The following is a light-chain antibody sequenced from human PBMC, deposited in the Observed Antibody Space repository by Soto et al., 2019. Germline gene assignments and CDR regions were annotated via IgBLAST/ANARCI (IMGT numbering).Light chain of an antibody. CDR2: GAS. V-gene: IGKV3-15*01. CDR3: QQYNTWPLT. Sequence: EIVMTQSPATLSVSPGERATLSCRASQGVTTNLAWYQHKPGQAPRLLIYGASTRATGIPARFSGSGSGTEFTLTIRSLQSADFAVYYCQQYNTWPLTFGGGTKVEIK. CDR1: QGVTTN. J-gene: IGKJ4*01.